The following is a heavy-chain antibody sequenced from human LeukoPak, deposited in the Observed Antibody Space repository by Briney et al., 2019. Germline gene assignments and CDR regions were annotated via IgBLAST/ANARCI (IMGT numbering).Heavy chain of an antibody. D-gene: IGHD5-24*01. Sequence: PGGSLRLSCAASGFTFSSFGMNWVRQAPGKGLEWVSAISGSGGSTYYADSVKGRFTISRDNSKNTLYLQMNSLRAEDTAVYYCAKRRDGYNSDYYYFDYWGQGTLVTVSS. J-gene: IGHJ4*02. CDR3: AKRRDGYNSDYYYFDY. CDR2: ISGSGGST. V-gene: IGHV3-23*01. CDR1: GFTFSSFG.